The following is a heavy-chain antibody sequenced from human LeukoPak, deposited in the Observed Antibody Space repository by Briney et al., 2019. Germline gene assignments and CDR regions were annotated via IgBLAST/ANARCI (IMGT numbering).Heavy chain of an antibody. Sequence: EASVTVSCKASGYTFTSYAMHWVRQAPGQRLEWMGWINAGNGNTKYSQKFQGRVTITRDTSASTAYMELSSLRSEDTAVYYCARELRSYSGSYAPWGQGTLVTVSS. CDR3: ARELRSYSGSYAP. D-gene: IGHD1-26*01. CDR2: INAGNGNT. CDR1: GYTFTSYA. J-gene: IGHJ5*02. V-gene: IGHV1-3*01.